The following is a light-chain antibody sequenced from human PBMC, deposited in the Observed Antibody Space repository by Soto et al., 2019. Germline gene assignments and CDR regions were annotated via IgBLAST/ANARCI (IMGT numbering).Light chain of an antibody. J-gene: IGLJ3*02. Sequence: QSVLTQPPSASGTPGQRVPILCSGAISKIGSSTFTWYQQLPGMAPKPLIYSNDRRPSGVLDRFSASKSGTSASLAISGLQSEDEALYYCSAWDDSVIGVFGGGTQLTVL. CDR1: ISKIGSST. V-gene: IGLV1-44*01. CDR3: SAWDDSVIGV. CDR2: SND.